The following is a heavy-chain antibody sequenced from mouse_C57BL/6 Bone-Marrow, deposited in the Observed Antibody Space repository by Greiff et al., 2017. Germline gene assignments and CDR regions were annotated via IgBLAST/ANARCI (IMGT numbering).Heavy chain of an antibody. D-gene: IGHD1-1*01. J-gene: IGHJ2*01. CDR1: GYTFTSYW. CDR3: ARGDYGSSEDY. CDR2: IDPSDSYT. V-gene: IGHV1-59*01. Sequence: QVQLKQPGAELVRPGTSVKLSCKASGYTFTSYWMHWVKQRPGQGLEWIGVIDPSDSYTNYNQKFKGKATLTLDTSSSTAYIQLSSLTSGNSGVYYGARGDYGSSEDYWGQGTTLTVSS.